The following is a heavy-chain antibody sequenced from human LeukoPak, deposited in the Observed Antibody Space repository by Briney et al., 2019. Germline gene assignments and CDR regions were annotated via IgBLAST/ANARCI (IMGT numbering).Heavy chain of an antibody. D-gene: IGHD6-6*01. Sequence: QPGGSLRLSCTASGFTLRNYWMHWVRQVPGKRLVWVSRISGDGSDTNYADSVQGRFTISRDNAKNILYLQINSLRSEDTAVYYCARYSSSSGGAAYYLDYWGHGTLVTVSS. J-gene: IGHJ4*01. V-gene: IGHV3-74*01. CDR2: ISGDGSDT. CDR3: ARYSSSSGGAAYYLDY. CDR1: GFTLRNYW.